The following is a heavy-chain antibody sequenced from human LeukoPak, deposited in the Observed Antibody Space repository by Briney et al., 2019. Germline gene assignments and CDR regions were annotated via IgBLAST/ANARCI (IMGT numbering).Heavy chain of an antibody. CDR2: ISNNGGTT. J-gene: IGHJ6*02. CDR3: VRSSGSMDV. CDR1: GFIFSSYA. V-gene: IGHV3-64D*06. Sequence: GSLRLSCSASGFIFSSYAMYWVRQAPGKGLEYVSAISNNGGTTYYADSVKGRFTISRDNSKNTLYLQMSSLRPEDTAVYYCVRSSGSMDVWGQGTTVTVFS. D-gene: IGHD3-10*01.